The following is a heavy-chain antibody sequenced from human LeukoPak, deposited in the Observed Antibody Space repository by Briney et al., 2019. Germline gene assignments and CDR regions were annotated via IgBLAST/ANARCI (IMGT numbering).Heavy chain of an antibody. J-gene: IGHJ4*02. CDR1: GLTVSSNY. Sequence: PGGSLRLSCAASGLTVSSNYMSWVRQAPGRGLEWVSVIYSGGSTYYADSVKGRFTISRDHSNNTLYLQMNSLRAGDTALYYCARYCNGGNCYFDSWGQGTLVTVSS. CDR2: IYSGGST. V-gene: IGHV3-53*01. D-gene: IGHD2-15*01. CDR3: ARYCNGGNCYFDS.